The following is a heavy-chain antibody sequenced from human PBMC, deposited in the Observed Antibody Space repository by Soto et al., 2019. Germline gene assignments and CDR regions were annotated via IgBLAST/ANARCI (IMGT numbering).Heavy chain of an antibody. CDR3: AKVFTPEQGNYFDY. Sequence: EVQLLESGGGLVQPGESLRLSCAASGFTFSIYAINWVRQAPGKGLEWVSAISVSVDSTHYADSVKGRFTISRDNYKNMVYLGMNSLRAEDTAVYYCAKVFTPEQGNYFDYWGQGTLVTVSS. CDR2: ISVSVDST. D-gene: IGHD1-26*01. V-gene: IGHV3-23*01. CDR1: GFTFSIYA. J-gene: IGHJ4*02.